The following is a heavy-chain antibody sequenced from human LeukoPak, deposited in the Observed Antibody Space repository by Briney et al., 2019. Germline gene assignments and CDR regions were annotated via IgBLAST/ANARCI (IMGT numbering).Heavy chain of an antibody. J-gene: IGHJ5*02. CDR1: GFTFSSYD. D-gene: IGHD3-22*01. Sequence: PGGSLRLSCAASGFTFSSYDMHWVRQATGKGLEWVSAIGTAGDTYYPGSVKGRFTISRENAKNSLYLQMNSLRAGDTAVYYCARGDYYDSSGYPFRGFDPWGQGTLVTVSS. CDR2: IGTAGDT. V-gene: IGHV3-13*01. CDR3: ARGDYYDSSGYPFRGFDP.